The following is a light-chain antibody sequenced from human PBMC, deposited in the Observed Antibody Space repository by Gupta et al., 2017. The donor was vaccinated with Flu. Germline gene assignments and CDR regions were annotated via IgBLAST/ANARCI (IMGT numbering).Light chain of an antibody. CDR1: SSNIGEGDD. V-gene: IGLV1-40*01. CDR3: QSDDSSLGGYV. CDR2: GKS. J-gene: IGLJ1*01. Sequence: TSSSTGSSSNIGEGDDVHRYQQLPGTAPKLLIYGKSNRPSGVPDRFSGSKSGTSATLAITGLLAEDEADYYCQSDDSSLGGYVFGAGTEVTVL.